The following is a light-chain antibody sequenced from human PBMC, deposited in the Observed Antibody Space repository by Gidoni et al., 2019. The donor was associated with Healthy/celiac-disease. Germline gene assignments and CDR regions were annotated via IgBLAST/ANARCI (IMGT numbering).Light chain of an antibody. Sequence: DLVITPSPDSLAVSLGERATINCKSSQSVLYSSNNKNYLAWYQQKPGQPPKLLIYWASTRESGVPDRFSGSGSGTDFTLTISSLQAEDVAVYYCQQYYSTPFTFGPGTKVDIK. CDR3: QQYYSTPFT. V-gene: IGKV4-1*01. CDR2: WAS. J-gene: IGKJ3*01. CDR1: QSVLYSSNNKNY.